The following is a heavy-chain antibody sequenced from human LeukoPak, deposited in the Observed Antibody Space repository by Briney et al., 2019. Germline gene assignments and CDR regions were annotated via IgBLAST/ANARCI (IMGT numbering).Heavy chain of an antibody. D-gene: IGHD6-19*01. CDR1: GFTFSSYA. J-gene: IGHJ4*02. CDR2: ISYDGSNK. Sequence: GRSLRLSCAASGFTFSSYAMHWVRQAPGKGLEWVAVISYDGSNKYYADSVEGRFTISRDNSKNTLYLQMNSLRAEDTAVYYCAREDSSGWCGGYFDYWGQGTLVTVSS. V-gene: IGHV3-30-3*01. CDR3: AREDSSGWCGGYFDY.